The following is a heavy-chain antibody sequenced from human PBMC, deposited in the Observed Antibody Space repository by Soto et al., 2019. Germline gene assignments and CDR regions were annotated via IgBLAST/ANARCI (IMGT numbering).Heavy chain of an antibody. J-gene: IGHJ4*02. CDR2: IYYSGST. CDR1: GCSISSSSYY. V-gene: IGHV4-39*01. CDR3: ARPGVLRYFGWTIDY. Sequence: SETLSLTCTVSGCSISSSSYYWGWIRQPPGKGLEWIGSIYYSGSTYYNPSLKSRVTISVDTSKNQFSLKLSSVTAADTAVYYCARPGVLRYFGWTIDYWGQGTLVTVSS. D-gene: IGHD3-9*01.